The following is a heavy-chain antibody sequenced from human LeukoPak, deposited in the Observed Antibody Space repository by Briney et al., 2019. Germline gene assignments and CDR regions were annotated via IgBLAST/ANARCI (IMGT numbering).Heavy chain of an antibody. J-gene: IGHJ4*02. CDR3: AKDYGMTTGEYFDY. V-gene: IGHV3-21*04. Sequence: GGSLRLSCAASGFTFSSYSMNWVRQAPGKGLEWVSSISSSSSYIYYADSVKGRFTISRDNAKNSLYLQMNSLRAEDTAVYYCAKDYGMTTGEYFDYWGQGTLVTVST. D-gene: IGHD4-17*01. CDR2: ISSSSSYI. CDR1: GFTFSSYS.